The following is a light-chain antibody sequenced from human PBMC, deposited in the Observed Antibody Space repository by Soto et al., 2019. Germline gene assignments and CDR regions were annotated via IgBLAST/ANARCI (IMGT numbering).Light chain of an antibody. CDR1: SSNIGAGYD. V-gene: IGLV1-40*01. CDR2: GNS. J-gene: IGLJ2*01. CDR3: QSYDSSLSVLV. Sequence: VLTQPPSVSGAPGQRVTISCTGSSSNIGAGYDVHWYQQLPGTAPKLLIYGNSNRPSGVPDRFSGSKSGTSASLAITGLQAEDESDYYCQSYDSSLSVLVFGGGTKLTVL.